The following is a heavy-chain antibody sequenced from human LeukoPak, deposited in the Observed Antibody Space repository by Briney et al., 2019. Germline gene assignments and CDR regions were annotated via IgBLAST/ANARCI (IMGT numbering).Heavy chain of an antibody. J-gene: IGHJ4*02. D-gene: IGHD3-16*01. CDR1: GFTFDEYA. Sequence: GGSLRLSCAASGFTFDEYAMHWVRQAPGKGLEWVSLISWDGGSTYYADSVKGRFTISRDNSKNSLYLQMNSLRAEDTALYYCAKVLRSGFSTSPLFDYWGQGTLVTVSS. CDR3: AKVLRSGFSTSPLFDY. V-gene: IGHV3-43D*03. CDR2: ISWDGGST.